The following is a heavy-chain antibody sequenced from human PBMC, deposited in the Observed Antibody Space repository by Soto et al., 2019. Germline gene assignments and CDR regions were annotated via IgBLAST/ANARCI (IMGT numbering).Heavy chain of an antibody. CDR2: ISGSGGST. Sequence: VQLVQSGAEVKKPGASVKVSCKASGFTFSSYAMSWVRQAPGKGLEWVSAISGSGGSTYYADSVKGRFTISRDNSKNTLYLQMNSLRAEDTAVYYCAKDPPGRGGATRGLSYWGQGTLVTVSS. CDR1: GFTFSSYA. D-gene: IGHD1-26*01. J-gene: IGHJ4*02. V-gene: IGHV3-23*04. CDR3: AKDPPGRGGATRGLSY.